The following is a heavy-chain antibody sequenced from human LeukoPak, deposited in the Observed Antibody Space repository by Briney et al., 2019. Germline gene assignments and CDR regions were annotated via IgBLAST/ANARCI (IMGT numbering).Heavy chain of an antibody. Sequence: PGGSLRLSCAASGFTFSSHGMSRVRQAPGKGLEWVSVISGSGGIRYYADSVKGRFTISRDNSKNTLYLQMSSLRAEDTAVYYCAKGIGVGATAQFDYWGQGSLVTVSS. CDR3: AKGIGVGATAQFDY. D-gene: IGHD1-26*01. CDR2: ISGSGGIR. V-gene: IGHV3-23*01. J-gene: IGHJ4*02. CDR1: GFTFSSHG.